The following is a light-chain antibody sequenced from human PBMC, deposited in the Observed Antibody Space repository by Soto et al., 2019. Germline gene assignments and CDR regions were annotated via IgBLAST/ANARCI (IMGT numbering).Light chain of an antibody. CDR1: SSDVGGYNY. J-gene: IGLJ1*01. CDR3: SSYTSSSPCV. V-gene: IGLV2-14*01. CDR2: EVS. Sequence: SALTQPASVSGSPGQSITISCTGTSSDVGGYNYVSWYQQHPGKAPKLMIYEVSNRPSGVSNRFSGSKSGNTASLTISGLQAEDEADYYCSSYTSSSPCVFGTGTKVTV.